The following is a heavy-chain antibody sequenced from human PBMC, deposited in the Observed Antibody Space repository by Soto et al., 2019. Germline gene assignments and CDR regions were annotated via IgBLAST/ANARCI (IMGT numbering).Heavy chain of an antibody. CDR2: IIPIFGTV. Sequence: QVQLVQSGAEVKKPGSSVKVSCKASGGTFSSYAISWVRQAPGQGLEWMGGIIPIFGTVNYAQKFQGRVTITADESTSAAYMELSSLRSEVTAVYYCARHVPAAGYYYGMDVWGQGTTVTVSS. V-gene: IGHV1-69*12. CDR1: GGTFSSYA. CDR3: ARHVPAAGYYYGMDV. D-gene: IGHD2-2*01. J-gene: IGHJ6*02.